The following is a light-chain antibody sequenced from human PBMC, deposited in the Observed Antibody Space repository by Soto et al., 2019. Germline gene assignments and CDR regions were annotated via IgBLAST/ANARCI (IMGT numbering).Light chain of an antibody. Sequence: DIVMAQSPDSLAVSLGERATVNCRSSQSVLSTSDNKNYLAWYQQKPGQPPKALIYWASTRESGVPDRFSGSGSGTDFTLTINSLPAEDVAVYYCQQYYSSLHSFGQGTKLDIK. J-gene: IGKJ2*01. CDR3: QQYYSSLHS. V-gene: IGKV4-1*01. CDR1: QSVLSTSDNKNY. CDR2: WAS.